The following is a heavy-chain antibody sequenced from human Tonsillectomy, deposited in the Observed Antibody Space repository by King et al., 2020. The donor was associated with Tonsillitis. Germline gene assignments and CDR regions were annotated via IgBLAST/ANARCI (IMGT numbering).Heavy chain of an antibody. V-gene: IGHV3-33*05. Sequence: VQLVESGGGVVQPERSLRLSCAASGFTFSSYDMYWVRQAPGKGLEWVAVISYDGSYKYYVDSVTGRFTISRDNSKNTLYLQMNSLRAEDTAVNYCARDRDGYIFDYWGQGTLVSVSS. CDR1: GFTFSSYD. J-gene: IGHJ4*02. CDR3: ARDRDGYIFDY. D-gene: IGHD5-24*01. CDR2: ISYDGSYK.